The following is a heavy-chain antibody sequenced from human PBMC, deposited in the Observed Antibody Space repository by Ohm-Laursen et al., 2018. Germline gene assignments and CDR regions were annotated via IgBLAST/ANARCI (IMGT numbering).Heavy chain of an antibody. J-gene: IGHJ4*02. CDR1: GFTFSSYE. D-gene: IGHD3-9*01. V-gene: IGHV3-48*03. CDR3: ARRFDLPYSEHRLFDY. Sequence: SLRLSCAAAGFTFSSYEMNWVRQSSGKGLEWLSYISGSGGTVYYADSVKGRFTIPRDNAKNSLFLQINSLRVEDTAVYYCARRFDLPYSEHRLFDYWGQGTLVTVSS. CDR2: ISGSGGTV.